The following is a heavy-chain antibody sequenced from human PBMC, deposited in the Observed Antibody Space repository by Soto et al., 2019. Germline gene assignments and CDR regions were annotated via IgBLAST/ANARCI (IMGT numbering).Heavy chain of an antibody. CDR2: INPNSGGT. Sequence: QVQLVQSGAEVKKPGASVKVSCKASGYTFTGYYMHWVRQAPGQGLEWMGWINPNSGGTNYAQKFQGWVTMTRDTAISTAYMELSRLRSEDTAVYYCARQRLHYFGMDVWGQGTTVTVSS. D-gene: IGHD6-25*01. CDR1: GYTFTGYY. J-gene: IGHJ6*02. CDR3: ARQRLHYFGMDV. V-gene: IGHV1-2*04.